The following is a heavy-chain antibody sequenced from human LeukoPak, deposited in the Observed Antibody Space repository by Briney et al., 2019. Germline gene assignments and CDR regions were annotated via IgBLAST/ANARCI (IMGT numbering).Heavy chain of an antibody. D-gene: IGHD3-16*02. CDR1: GFTFSSYS. CDR2: ISSSSSYI. V-gene: IGHV3-21*01. J-gene: IGHJ4*02. Sequence: GGSLRLSCAASGFTFSSYSMSWVRQAPGEGLEWVSSISSSSSYIYYADSVKGRFTISRDNAKNSLYLQLNSLRAEDTAVYYCARGGMNDASYLHFDYWGQGTLVTVST. CDR3: ARGGMNDASYLHFDY.